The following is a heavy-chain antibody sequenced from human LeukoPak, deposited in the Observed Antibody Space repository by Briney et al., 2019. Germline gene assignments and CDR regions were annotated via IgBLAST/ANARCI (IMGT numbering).Heavy chain of an antibody. V-gene: IGHV4-59*01. Sequence: PSETLSLTCTVSGGSIRSYYWSWIRQPPGKGLEWIGYIYSSGSTNYNPSLKSRVTLSVDTSKNLFSLKLSSVTAADTALYYCARGPGGVATTADDAFDIWGQGTMVTVSS. D-gene: IGHD1-1*01. CDR2: IYSSGST. CDR1: GGSIRSYY. CDR3: ARGPGGVATTADDAFDI. J-gene: IGHJ3*02.